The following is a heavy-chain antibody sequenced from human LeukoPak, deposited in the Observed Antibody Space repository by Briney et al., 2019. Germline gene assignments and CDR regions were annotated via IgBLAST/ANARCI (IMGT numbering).Heavy chain of an antibody. V-gene: IGHV3-48*04. CDR3: AREAYRDTSVDF. CDR2: ISRSSSTI. D-gene: IGHD5-18*01. J-gene: IGHJ4*02. CDR1: GFTFSSYS. Sequence: GGSLRLSCAASGFTFSSYSMNWVRQAPGKGLEWLSYISRSSSTIYYADTVKGRFTISRDNANYSLYLQMYNLRAEDTAVYYCAREAYRDTSVDFWGQGTLVTVSS.